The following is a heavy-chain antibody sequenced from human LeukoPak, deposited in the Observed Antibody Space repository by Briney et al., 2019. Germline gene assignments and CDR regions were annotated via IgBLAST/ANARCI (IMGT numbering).Heavy chain of an antibody. V-gene: IGHV1-2*02. CDR3: ARADFIDAGPYLIGP. D-gene: IGHD3-3*01. CDR2: INTKSGRT. CDR1: GYSFTDYY. Sequence: ASVGVSCKTSGYSFTDYYIHWVRQAPGQGLEWMGWINTKSGRTSSARKFQGRVTMTRDPSITTVYMDMAWLTSDDTAIYFCARADFIDAGPYLIGPWGQGTLVTVSS. J-gene: IGHJ5*02.